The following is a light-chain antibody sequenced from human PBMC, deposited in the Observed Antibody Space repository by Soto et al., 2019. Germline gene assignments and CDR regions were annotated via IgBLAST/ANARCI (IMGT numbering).Light chain of an antibody. V-gene: IGKV4-1*01. CDR2: WAS. CDR3: HQYSYAPFT. CDR1: QSLLNSSNNKNY. Sequence: DIVMTQSPDSLAVSLGERATINCESSQSLLNSSNNKNYLAWLQQKPGQPPKLLIYWASTRESGVPDRFSGSGSGTDFTLTISSLQAEDVALYYCHQYSYAPFTFGPGTKVDIK. J-gene: IGKJ3*01.